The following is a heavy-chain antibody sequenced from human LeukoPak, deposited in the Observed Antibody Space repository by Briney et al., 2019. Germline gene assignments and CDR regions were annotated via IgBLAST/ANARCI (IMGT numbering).Heavy chain of an antibody. CDR2: ISYDGSNK. D-gene: IGHD5-24*01. J-gene: IGHJ4*02. V-gene: IGHV3-30*03. Sequence: GGSLRLSCAASGFTFSSYGMHWVRQAPGKGLEWVAVISYDGSNKYYADSVKGRFTISRDNSKNTLYLQMNSLKTEDTAVYYCTAQLSIWGQGTLVTVSS. CDR3: TAQLSI. CDR1: GFTFSSYG.